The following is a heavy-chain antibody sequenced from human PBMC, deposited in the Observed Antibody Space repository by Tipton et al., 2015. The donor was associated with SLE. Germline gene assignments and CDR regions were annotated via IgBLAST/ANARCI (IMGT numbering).Heavy chain of an antibody. V-gene: IGHV4-39*07. CDR3: ARDRGYGRYFDY. J-gene: IGHJ4*02. CDR1: GGSISSSSYY. D-gene: IGHD5-12*01. CDR2: IYYSGST. Sequence: TLSLTCTVSGGSISSSSYYWGWIRQPPGKGLEWIGSIYYSGSTYYNPSLKSRVTISVDTSKNQFSLKLSSVTAADTAVYYCARDRGYGRYFDYWGQGTLVTVSS.